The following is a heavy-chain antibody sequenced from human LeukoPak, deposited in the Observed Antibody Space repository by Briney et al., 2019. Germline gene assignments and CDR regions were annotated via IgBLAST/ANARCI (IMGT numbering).Heavy chain of an antibody. CDR3: AKASSSWFDYYYGMDV. J-gene: IGHJ6*02. D-gene: IGHD6-13*01. Sequence: GGSLRLSCAASGFTFSSYAMSGVRQAPGKGLEWVSAISGSGGSTYYADSVKGRFTISRDNSKNTLYLQMNSLRAEDTAVYYCAKASSSWFDYYYGMDVWGQGTTVTVSS. V-gene: IGHV3-23*01. CDR2: ISGSGGST. CDR1: GFTFSSYA.